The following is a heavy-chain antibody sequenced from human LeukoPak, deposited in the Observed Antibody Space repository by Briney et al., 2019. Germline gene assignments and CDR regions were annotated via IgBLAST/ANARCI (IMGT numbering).Heavy chain of an antibody. CDR1: GFTFSDYC. D-gene: IGHD3-22*01. J-gene: IGHJ4*02. CDR2: ISSSGSTI. Sequence: PGGSLRLSCAASGFTFSDYCMSWIRQAPGKGLEWVSYISSSGSTIYYADSVKGRFTISRDNAKNSLYLQMNSLRAEDTAVYYCASGYYYDSSGYSGFDYWGQGTLVTVSS. V-gene: IGHV3-11*01. CDR3: ASGYYYDSSGYSGFDY.